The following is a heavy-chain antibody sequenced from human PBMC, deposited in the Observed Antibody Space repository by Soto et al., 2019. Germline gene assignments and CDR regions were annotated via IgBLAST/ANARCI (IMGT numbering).Heavy chain of an antibody. Sequence: QITLKESGPPLVKPTQTLTLTCAFSGFSLTTGGVGVAWFRQSPGKALEWLADVYWNAEKNHNPSLRGRLIVTNHTPRDQVILTVTNMDPTDTATYYCAHRLTGHGMDVWGHGTMVPVSS. V-gene: IGHV2-5*01. CDR2: VYWNAEK. CDR1: GFSLTTGGVG. D-gene: IGHD3-16*01. J-gene: IGHJ6*02. CDR3: AHRLTGHGMDV.